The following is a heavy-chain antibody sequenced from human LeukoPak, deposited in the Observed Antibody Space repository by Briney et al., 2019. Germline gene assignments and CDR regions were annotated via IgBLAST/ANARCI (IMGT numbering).Heavy chain of an antibody. D-gene: IGHD6-13*01. V-gene: IGHV3-64D*09. CDR2: INSNGDIT. CDR1: GFTFSSFA. CDR3: VKSPHASSSYFDY. Sequence: PGGSLRLSCSASGFTFSSFAMHWVRKAPGKGLEYVSAINSNGDITDYADSVKGRFTTSRDNSKNTLFLQMSSLRGEDTAVYYCVKSPHASSSYFDYWGQGTLVTVSS. J-gene: IGHJ4*02.